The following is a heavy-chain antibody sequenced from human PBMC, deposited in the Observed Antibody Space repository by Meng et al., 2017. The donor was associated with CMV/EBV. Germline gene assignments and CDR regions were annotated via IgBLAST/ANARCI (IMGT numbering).Heavy chain of an antibody. J-gene: IGHJ4*02. Sequence: GASLKISCGASGFTFSNAWMNWVRPAPGEGPEWLGLIKSKTDGGTTDYAAPVKGRFSISRDDSKNTLYLQMNSLKTEDTAVYYCATAPGYYASSPFDHWGQGTMVTVSS. D-gene: IGHD3-22*01. CDR1: GFTFSNAW. V-gene: IGHV3-15*01. CDR3: ATAPGYYASSPFDH. CDR2: IKSKTDGGTT.